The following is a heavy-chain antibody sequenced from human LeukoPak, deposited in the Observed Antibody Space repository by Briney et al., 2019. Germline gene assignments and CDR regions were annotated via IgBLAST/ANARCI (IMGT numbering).Heavy chain of an antibody. CDR2: MNPNSGNT. CDR1: GYTFTSYD. V-gene: IGHV1-8*03. J-gene: IGHJ6*03. Sequence: GASVKVSCNASGYTFTSYDINWVRQATGQGLEWMGWMNPNSGNTGYAQKFQGRVTITRNTSISTAYMELSSLRSEDTAVYYCARGIHDYYYYYYMDVSAKGTTVTVSS. CDR3: ARGIHDYYYYYYMDV.